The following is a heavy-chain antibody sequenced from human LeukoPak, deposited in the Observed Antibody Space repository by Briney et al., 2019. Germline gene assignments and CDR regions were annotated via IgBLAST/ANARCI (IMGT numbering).Heavy chain of an antibody. J-gene: IGHJ5*02. CDR2: IYYSGST. D-gene: IGHD3-10*01. V-gene: IGHV4-59*01. CDR1: GGSISSYY. Sequence: SETLSLTCTVSGGSISSYYWSWIRQPPGKGLEWIGYIYYSGSTNYNPSLKSRVTISVDTSKNQFSLKLSSVTAADTAVYYCARARGVITPYWFDPGGRGTRVTVSA. CDR3: ARARGVITPYWFDP.